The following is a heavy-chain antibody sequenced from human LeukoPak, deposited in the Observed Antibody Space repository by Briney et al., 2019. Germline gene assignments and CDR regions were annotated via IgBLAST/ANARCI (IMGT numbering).Heavy chain of an antibody. D-gene: IGHD3-10*01. Sequence: NPSETLSLTCAVYGGSFSGYYWSWIRQPPGKGLEWIGEINHSGSTNYNPPLKSRVTISVDTSKNQFSLKLSSVTAADTAVYYCARVAFSGVIQNWGQGTLVTVSS. CDR3: ARVAFSGVIQN. V-gene: IGHV4-34*01. CDR2: INHSGST. CDR1: GGSFSGYY. J-gene: IGHJ4*02.